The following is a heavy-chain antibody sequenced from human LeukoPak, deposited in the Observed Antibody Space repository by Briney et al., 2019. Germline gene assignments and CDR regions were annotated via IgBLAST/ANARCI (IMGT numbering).Heavy chain of an antibody. V-gene: IGHV4-31*03. CDR1: GGSISSGGYY. D-gene: IGHD6-19*01. Sequence: PSQTLSLTCSVSGGSISSGGYYWSWIRQHPGKGLEWIGYIYYSGSTYYNPSLKSRVTISVDTSKNQFTLKLSSVTAADTAVYYCAGKAVAGYGNWFDPWGQGTLVTVSS. J-gene: IGHJ5*02. CDR2: IYYSGST. CDR3: AGKAVAGYGNWFDP.